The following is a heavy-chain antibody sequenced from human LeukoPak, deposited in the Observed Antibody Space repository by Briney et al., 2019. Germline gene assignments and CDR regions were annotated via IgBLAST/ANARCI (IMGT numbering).Heavy chain of an antibody. CDR1: GYSSTDYW. CDR3: ARRGTGTTTDWFDP. J-gene: IGHJ5*02. CDR2: IYPGDSDT. V-gene: IGHV5-51*01. Sequence: GESLKISCKGSGYSSTDYWIGWVRHMRRQGLEWMGIIYPGDSDTRYSPSFQGQVTISVDKSISTAYLQWSSLKASDTAMYYCARRGTGTTTDWFDPWGQGTLVTVSS. D-gene: IGHD1-7*01.